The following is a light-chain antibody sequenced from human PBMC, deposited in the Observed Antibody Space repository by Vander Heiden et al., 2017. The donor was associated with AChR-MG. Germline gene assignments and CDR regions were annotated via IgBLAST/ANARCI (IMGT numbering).Light chain of an antibody. J-gene: IGKJ1*01. CDR1: QSVSSSY. CDR2: AAS. CDR3: QQYDNSPWT. Sequence: EIVLTQSPGTLSLSPGERATLSCRASQSVSSSYLGWYQQKPGQAPRVLIYAASSRATGIPDRFSGSGSGTDFTLTISRLEPEDFAVYYCQQYDNSPWTFGQGTKVEIK. V-gene: IGKV3-20*01.